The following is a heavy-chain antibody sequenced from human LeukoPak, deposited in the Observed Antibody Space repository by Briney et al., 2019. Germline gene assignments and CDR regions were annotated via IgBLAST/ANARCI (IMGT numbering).Heavy chain of an antibody. J-gene: IGHJ3*02. Sequence: SVKVSCKASGGNFSSYAISWVRQAPGQGLEGMGGIIPIFGTANYAQKFQGRFTITADESTSTAYMELSSLRSEDTAVYYCARGRSEDTGYFSSTSCYLAFDIWGQGTMVTVSS. CDR2: IIPIFGTA. V-gene: IGHV1-69*13. CDR3: ARGRSEDTGYFSSTSCYLAFDI. D-gene: IGHD2-2*01. CDR1: GGNFSSYA.